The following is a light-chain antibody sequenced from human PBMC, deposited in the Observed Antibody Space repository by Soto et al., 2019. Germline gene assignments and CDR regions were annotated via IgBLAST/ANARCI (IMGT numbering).Light chain of an antibody. CDR2: WAS. Sequence: DIVMTQSPDSLAVSLGERATINCKSSQSVLYSSNNKNYLAWYQQKPGQPPKLLIYWASFRESGVPARFSGSGSGTDFTLTISSLQAEDVAVYYCQQYYSTPFTFGPGTKVDIK. V-gene: IGKV4-1*01. CDR3: QQYYSTPFT. J-gene: IGKJ3*01. CDR1: QSVLYSSNNKNY.